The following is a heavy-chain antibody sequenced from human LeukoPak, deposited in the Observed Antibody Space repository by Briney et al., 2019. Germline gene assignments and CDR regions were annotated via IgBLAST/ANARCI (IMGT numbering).Heavy chain of an antibody. Sequence: SETLSFTCTVSGDSISSYYWSWIRQPPGKGLEWIGYIYYSGSTYYNPSLKSRVTISVDTSKNQFSLKLSSVTAADTAVYYCARMSYYDSSGDNWFDPWGQGTLVTVSS. V-gene: IGHV4-59*08. J-gene: IGHJ5*02. CDR1: GDSISSYY. CDR2: IYYSGST. CDR3: ARMSYYDSSGDNWFDP. D-gene: IGHD3-22*01.